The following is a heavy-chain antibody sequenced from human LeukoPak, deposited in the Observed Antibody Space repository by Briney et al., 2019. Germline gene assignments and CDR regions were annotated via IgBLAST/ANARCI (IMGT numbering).Heavy chain of an antibody. CDR2: INHSGST. Sequence: GSLRLSCAASGFTVSSNYMSWVRQPPGKGLEWIGEINHSGSTNYNPSLKSRVTISVDRSKNQFSLKLSSVTAADTAVYYCARSPTPDAFDIWGQGTMVTVSS. CDR1: GFTVSSNY. CDR3: ARSPTPDAFDI. J-gene: IGHJ3*02. V-gene: IGHV4-34*08.